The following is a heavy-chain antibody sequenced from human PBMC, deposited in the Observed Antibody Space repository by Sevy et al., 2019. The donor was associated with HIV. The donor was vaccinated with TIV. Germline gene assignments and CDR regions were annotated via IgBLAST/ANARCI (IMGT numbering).Heavy chain of an antibody. Sequence: GGSLRLSCAASGFTFSSYAMHWVRQAPGKGLEWVAVISYDGNNKYYADSVKGRFTISRDNSKNTLYLQMNSLRVEDTAVYYCARDNGWYDFYYYGMDVWGQRTTVTVSS. V-gene: IGHV3-30*04. D-gene: IGHD6-19*01. CDR3: ARDNGWYDFYYYGMDV. CDR2: ISYDGNNK. CDR1: GFTFSSYA. J-gene: IGHJ6*02.